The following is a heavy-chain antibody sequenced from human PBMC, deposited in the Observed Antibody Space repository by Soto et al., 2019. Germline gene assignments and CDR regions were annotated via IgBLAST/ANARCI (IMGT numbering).Heavy chain of an antibody. J-gene: IGHJ5*02. CDR3: ARIAAAGFDP. D-gene: IGHD6-13*01. CDR2: ISYDGSNK. CDR1: GFTFSSYA. V-gene: IGHV3-30-3*01. Sequence: QVQLVESGGGVVQPGRSLRLSCAASGFTFSSYAMHWVRQAPGKGLEWVAVISYDGSNKYYADSVKGRFTISRDNSKNTRYLQMNSLRAEDTAVYYCARIAAAGFDPWGQGTLVTVSS.